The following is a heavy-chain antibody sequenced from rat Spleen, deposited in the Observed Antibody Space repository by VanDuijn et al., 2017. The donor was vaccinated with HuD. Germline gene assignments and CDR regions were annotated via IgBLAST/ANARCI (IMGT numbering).Heavy chain of an antibody. CDR1: GHSITSCYR. CDR2: INSAGST. V-gene: IGHV3-3*01. D-gene: IGHD1-1*01. CDR3: TRSGYYSGGWFAY. J-gene: IGHJ3*01. Sequence: EVQLQESGPGLVKPSQSLSLTCSVTGHSITSCYRWNWIRKFPGNRLEWMGYINSAGSTNYNPSLKSRIFITRDTSKNQFFLQLNSVTTEDTATYYCTRSGYYSGGWFAYWGQGTLVAVSS.